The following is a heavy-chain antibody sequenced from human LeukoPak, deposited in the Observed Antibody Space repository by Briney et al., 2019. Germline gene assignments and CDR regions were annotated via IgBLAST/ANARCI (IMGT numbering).Heavy chain of an antibody. D-gene: IGHD3-16*02. Sequence: SETLSLTCAVYGGSFSGYYWSWIRQPPGKGLEWIGEINHSGSTNYNPSLKSRVTMSVDTSKNQFSLKLSSVTAADTAVYYCARPNDYVWGSYRSVNAFDIWGQGTMVTVSS. CDR3: ARPNDYVWGSYRSVNAFDI. CDR1: GGSFSGYY. V-gene: IGHV4-34*01. CDR2: INHSGST. J-gene: IGHJ3*02.